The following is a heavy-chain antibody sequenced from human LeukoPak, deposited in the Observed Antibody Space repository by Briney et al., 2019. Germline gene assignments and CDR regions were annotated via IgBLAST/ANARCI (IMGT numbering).Heavy chain of an antibody. CDR2: ISGSGGST. V-gene: IGHV3-23*01. Sequence: GGSLRLSCAASGLTFSSYGMSWVRQAPGRGLEWVSAISGSGGSTYYADSVKGRFTISRDNSKNTVYLQMNSLRADGTAVYYCAKGGAVSSKSITLIRGTRRYYYYMDVWGKGTSVTISS. CDR3: AKGGAVSSKSITLIRGTRRYYYYMDV. CDR1: GLTFSSYG. J-gene: IGHJ6*03. D-gene: IGHD3-10*01.